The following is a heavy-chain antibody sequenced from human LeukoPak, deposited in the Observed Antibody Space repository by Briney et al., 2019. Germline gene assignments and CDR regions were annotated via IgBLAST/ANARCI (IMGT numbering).Heavy chain of an antibody. J-gene: IGHJ5*02. Sequence: GGSLRLSCAASGFTFSSNGMNWVRQAPGKGLEWVSYISATGGTIYYADSVKGRFTISRDSSKNTLYLQMNSLRAEDTAMYYCAKDRLRDIVGTTTHWFDPWGQGTLVTVSS. D-gene: IGHD1-26*01. V-gene: IGHV3-48*01. CDR3: AKDRLRDIVGTTTHWFDP. CDR1: GFTFSSNG. CDR2: ISATGGTI.